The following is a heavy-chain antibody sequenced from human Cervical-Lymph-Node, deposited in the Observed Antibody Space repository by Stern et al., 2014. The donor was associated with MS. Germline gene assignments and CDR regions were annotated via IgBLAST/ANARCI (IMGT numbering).Heavy chain of an antibody. CDR3: ARGPPSSSPYFDY. V-gene: IGHV4-4*02. Sequence: QLQLQESGPGLVKPSGTLSLSCAVSGGSISSNNWWSWVRQPPGKGLEWIGEVYHSGNTNYNPSLKSRITISVDKSKNQFSLKLNSVTAADTAVYYCARGPPSSSPYFDYWGQGTLVTVSS. D-gene: IGHD6-13*01. CDR2: VYHSGNT. CDR1: GGSISSNNW. J-gene: IGHJ4*02.